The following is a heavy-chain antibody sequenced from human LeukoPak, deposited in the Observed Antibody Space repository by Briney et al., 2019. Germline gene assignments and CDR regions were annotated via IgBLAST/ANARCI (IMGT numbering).Heavy chain of an antibody. Sequence: PGGSLRLSCAASGFTVSSNYMSWVRQAPGKGLEWVSVIYSGDSTYYADSVKGRFTISRDNSKNTLYLQMNSLRAEDTAVYYCARSADTQWLNYYYGMDVWGQGTTVTVSS. CDR3: ARSADTQWLNYYYGMDV. D-gene: IGHD6-19*01. V-gene: IGHV3-66*01. J-gene: IGHJ6*02. CDR2: IYSGDST. CDR1: GFTVSSNY.